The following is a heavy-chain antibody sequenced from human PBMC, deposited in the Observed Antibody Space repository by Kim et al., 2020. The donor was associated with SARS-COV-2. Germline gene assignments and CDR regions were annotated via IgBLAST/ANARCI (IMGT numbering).Heavy chain of an antibody. CDR2: IILSGGVA. CDR3: VKVLPYDLDQSGYSYGLWTFDI. CDR1: GFTFSTFP. J-gene: IGHJ3*02. Sequence: GGSLRLSCAASGFTFSTFPMTWVRQAPGKGLEWVSSIILSGGVAYYADSVKGRFTISRDNSKNTLYLQMNSLRAEDTAVYYCVKVLPYDLDQSGYSYGLWTFDIWGQGTMVTVSS. V-gene: IGHV3-23*01. D-gene: IGHD3-22*01.